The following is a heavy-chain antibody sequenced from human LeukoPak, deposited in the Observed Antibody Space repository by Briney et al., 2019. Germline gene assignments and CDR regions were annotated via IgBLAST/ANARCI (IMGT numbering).Heavy chain of an antibody. CDR3: SRRMAVAATFDY. Sequence: GASVKVSCKTSGYTFTGYYIHWGRQAPGQGLEWMGWISPDNGDTNYAQKFQGRVTMTRDTSISTAYMELSRLKYDDTAVYYCSRRMAVAATFDYWGQGTLVTVSS. CDR1: GYTFTGYY. D-gene: IGHD6-19*01. V-gene: IGHV1-2*02. CDR2: ISPDNGDT. J-gene: IGHJ4*02.